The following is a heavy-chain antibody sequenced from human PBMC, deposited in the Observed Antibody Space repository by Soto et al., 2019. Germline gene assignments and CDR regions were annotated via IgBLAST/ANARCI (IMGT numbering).Heavy chain of an antibody. D-gene: IGHD2-2*01. CDR1: GWAFSGYY. CDR2: INHSGST. Sequence: QVELQQWGAGRLKPSETLSRTLAVFGWAFSGYYLSLIRQPPGKGPAWIGEINHSGSTNYNPSLNSRVTISVDTSKNQFSLKLSSVTAADTAVYYCARSPRGCSSTSCYAYYYYYYYMDVWGKGTTVTVSS. J-gene: IGHJ6*03. V-gene: IGHV4-34*01. CDR3: ARSPRGCSSTSCYAYYYYYYYMDV.